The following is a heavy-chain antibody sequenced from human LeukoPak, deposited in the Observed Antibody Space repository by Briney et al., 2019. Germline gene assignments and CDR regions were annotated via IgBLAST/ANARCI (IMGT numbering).Heavy chain of an antibody. Sequence: GSLRLSCAASGFTLSDFGMHWVRQAPGKGLEWVAVISSDGRNKYYTDSVKGRFTISRGNAKNSLYLQMNSLRAEDTAVYYCARDPPAYYDFWSGYYPSDAFDIWGQGTMVTVSS. D-gene: IGHD3-3*01. CDR1: GFTLSDFG. CDR2: ISSDGRNK. J-gene: IGHJ3*02. V-gene: IGHV3-30*03. CDR3: ARDPPAYYDFWSGYYPSDAFDI.